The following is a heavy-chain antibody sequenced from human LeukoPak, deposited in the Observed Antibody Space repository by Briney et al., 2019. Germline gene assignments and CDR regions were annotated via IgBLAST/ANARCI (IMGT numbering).Heavy chain of an antibody. V-gene: IGHV3-11*01. CDR3: AFGVLGVPGIAS. Sequence: GGSLRLSCAAPGFNFSDYYMTWIRQASGKGLEWVSYISRSGSTMKYADFVKGRFTISRDNAKNSLSLQMNSLEAEDTAVHYCAFGVLGVPGIASWGQGTLVTVSS. CDR2: ISRSGSTM. CDR1: GFNFSDYY. D-gene: IGHD3-16*01. J-gene: IGHJ4*02.